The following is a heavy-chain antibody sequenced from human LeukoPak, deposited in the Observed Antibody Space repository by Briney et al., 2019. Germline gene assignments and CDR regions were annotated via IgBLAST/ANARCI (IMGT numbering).Heavy chain of an antibody. J-gene: IGHJ6*03. D-gene: IGHD1-1*01. V-gene: IGHV4-59*11. CDR1: GDSISTHL. CDR3: AGRQGTTTGTTIYYYYYMDV. Sequence: SETLPLTCTVAGDSISTHLWSWIRQPPGKGLEWIGYIHYSGSTNYNPSLKSRVTISVDTSKNQFSLRLSSVAAADTAVYYCAGRQGTTTGTTIYYYYYMDVWGKGTTVTVSS. CDR2: IHYSGST.